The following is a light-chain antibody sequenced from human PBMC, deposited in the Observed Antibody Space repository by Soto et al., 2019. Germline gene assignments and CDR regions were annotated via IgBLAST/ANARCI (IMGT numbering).Light chain of an antibody. V-gene: IGKV3-15*01. J-gene: IGKJ1*01. Sequence: ILFTQTPATVSLSPGERATLSCRASQSVSSNLAWYQQKPGQAPRLLIYGASTRATGIPARFSGSGSGTEFTLTISSLQSEDFAVYYCQQYNNWPPTFGQGTKVDIK. CDR1: QSVSSN. CDR3: QQYNNWPPT. CDR2: GAS.